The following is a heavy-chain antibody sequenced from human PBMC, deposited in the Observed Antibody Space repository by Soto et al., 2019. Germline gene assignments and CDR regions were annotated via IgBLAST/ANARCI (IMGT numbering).Heavy chain of an antibody. CDR2: ISSSSSTI. CDR3: ARGGSSLPFDY. CDR1: GFTFSSYS. J-gene: IGHJ4*02. D-gene: IGHD6-13*01. Sequence: EVQLVESGGGLVQPGGSLRLSCAASGFTFSSYSMNWVRQAPGKGLEWVSYISSSSSTIYYADSVKGRFTISRDNAKNSLHLQMNSLRAEDTAVYYCARGGSSLPFDYWGQGTLVTVSS. V-gene: IGHV3-48*01.